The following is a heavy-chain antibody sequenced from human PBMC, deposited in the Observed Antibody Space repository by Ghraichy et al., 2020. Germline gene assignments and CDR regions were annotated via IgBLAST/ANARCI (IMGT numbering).Heavy chain of an antibody. CDR1: GDYISSNW. V-gene: IGHV4-59*01. D-gene: IGHD3-16*01. CDR2: INYSGNT. J-gene: IGHJ3*02. CDR3: AKVSYAPFDALDI. Sequence: SHTLSLTCSVSGDYISSNWLSWIRQSPGKGLEWIGDINYSGNTNYNPSLKSRVTISADTSENQLSLKLSSVTAADTAVYYCAKVSYAPFDALDIWGLGTMVTVSS.